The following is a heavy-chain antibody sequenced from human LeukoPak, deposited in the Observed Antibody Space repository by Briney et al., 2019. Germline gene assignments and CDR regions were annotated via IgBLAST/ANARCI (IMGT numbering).Heavy chain of an antibody. D-gene: IGHD2-21*02. CDR3: AREVVVTAMAHYYYYGMDV. CDR2: IIPIFGTA. CDR1: GGTFISYA. J-gene: IGHJ6*02. Sequence: ASVKVSCKASGGTFISYAISWVRQAPGQGLEWMGGIIPIFGTANYAQKFQGRVTITADESTSTAYMELSSLRSEDTAVYYCAREVVVTAMAHYYYYGMDVWGQGTTVTVSS. V-gene: IGHV1-69*13.